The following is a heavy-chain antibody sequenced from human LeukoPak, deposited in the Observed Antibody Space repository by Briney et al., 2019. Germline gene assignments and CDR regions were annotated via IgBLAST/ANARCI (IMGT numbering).Heavy chain of an antibody. CDR2: IYTGDRA. CDR3: ATDREYHYGMHV. CDR1: GFSVINNY. D-gene: IGHD3-10*01. J-gene: IGHJ6*02. V-gene: IGHV3-53*01. Sequence: GGSLRLSCAASGFSVINNYVTWVRQAPGKGLEWVSVIYTGDRANYSDSVKGRFTMSRDNFKNTLYLQMNNLRAEDSAVYYCATDREYHYGMHVWGQGTTVTVSS.